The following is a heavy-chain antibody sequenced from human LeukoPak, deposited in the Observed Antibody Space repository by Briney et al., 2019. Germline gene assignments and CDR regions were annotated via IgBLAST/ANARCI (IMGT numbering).Heavy chain of an antibody. CDR2: IRSKANHYAT. CDR3: AKASAMIVAVSKHFDY. D-gene: IGHD3-22*01. J-gene: IGHJ4*02. CDR1: GFTFSGSA. Sequence: GGSLRLSCAASGFTFSGSAIHWVRQASGKGLEWVGRIRSKANHYATAYAPSVRGRFTIYRDDSKNTAYLQMNSLKTEDTAVYYSAKASAMIVAVSKHFDYWGQGTLVTVSS. V-gene: IGHV3-73*01.